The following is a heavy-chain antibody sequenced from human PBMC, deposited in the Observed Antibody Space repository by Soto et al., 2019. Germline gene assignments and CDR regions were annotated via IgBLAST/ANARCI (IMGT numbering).Heavy chain of an antibody. V-gene: IGHV1-18*01. D-gene: IGHD3-10*01. CDR3: ARDGSGAGGYYYYGRDV. CDR1: GYTFTSYG. CDR2: ISAYNGNT. Sequence: ASVKVSCRASGYTFTSYGISWVRQAPGQGLEWMGWISAYNGNTNYAQKLQGRVTMTTDTSTSTAYMELRSLRSDDTAVYYCARDGSGAGGYYYYGRDVWVQGTTVIVSS. J-gene: IGHJ6*02.